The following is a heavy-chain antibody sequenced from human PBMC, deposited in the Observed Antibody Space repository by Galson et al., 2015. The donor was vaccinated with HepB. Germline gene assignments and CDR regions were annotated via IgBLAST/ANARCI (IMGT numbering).Heavy chain of an antibody. Sequence: LSLTCTVSGGSISSYYWSWIRQPPGKGLEWIGYIYYSGSTNYNPSLKSRVTISVDTSKNQFSLKLSSVTAADTAVYYCARSPTYPGGFDPWGQGTLVTVSS. J-gene: IGHJ5*02. CDR2: IYYSGST. CDR1: GGSISSYY. V-gene: IGHV4-59*01. CDR3: ARSPTYPGGFDP. D-gene: IGHD2-2*01.